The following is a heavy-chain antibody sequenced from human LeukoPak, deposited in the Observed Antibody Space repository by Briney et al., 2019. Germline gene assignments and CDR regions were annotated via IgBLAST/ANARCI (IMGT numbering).Heavy chain of an antibody. D-gene: IGHD2-21*02. Sequence: GGSLRLSCVASGFSLSRFGMHWVRQAPGKGLEWVSFVRYDGSSQHYADSVKGRFTISRDNAKNMVYLQMNSLRDEDTAVYYCARFVMVTAGDYWGQGTLVTVSS. CDR1: GFSLSRFG. CDR2: VRYDGSSQ. V-gene: IGHV3-30*02. CDR3: ARFVMVTAGDY. J-gene: IGHJ4*02.